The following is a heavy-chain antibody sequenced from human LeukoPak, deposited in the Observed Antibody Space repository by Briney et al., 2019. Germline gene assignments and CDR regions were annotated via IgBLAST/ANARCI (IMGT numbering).Heavy chain of an antibody. CDR3: ATGAIVFDY. Sequence: GASVRVSCKVSGSTLSKISIDWVRQAPGKGPEWMGSVGHEDGTTIHARKFQGRFNMTVDTATDTAYMEMSSLMSEDTAIYYCATGAIVFDYWGQGTLVTVSS. CDR2: VGHEDGTT. V-gene: IGHV1-24*01. J-gene: IGHJ4*02. CDR1: GSTLSKIS. D-gene: IGHD3-22*01.